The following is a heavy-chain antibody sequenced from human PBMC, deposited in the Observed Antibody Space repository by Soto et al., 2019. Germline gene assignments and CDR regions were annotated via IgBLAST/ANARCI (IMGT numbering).Heavy chain of an antibody. CDR2: ISVFNGHT. CDR3: ARGRGASSWYETPHYFDF. D-gene: IGHD6-13*01. Sequence: QAQVVQSGPEVKKPGASVKISCQTSGYSFSTYGINWVRQAPGQGLEWMGWISVFNGHTDYAEKFQGRVTMTTDTSTSTAYMELRSLRSDDTAIYYCARGRGASSWYETPHYFDFWGQGTLVTVSS. J-gene: IGHJ4*02. V-gene: IGHV1-18*01. CDR1: GYSFSTYG.